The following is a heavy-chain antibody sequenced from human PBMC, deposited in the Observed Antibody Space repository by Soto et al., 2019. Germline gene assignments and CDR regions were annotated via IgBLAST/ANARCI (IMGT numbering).Heavy chain of an antibody. J-gene: IGHJ4*02. CDR3: GNVHGSSCNFGY. Sequence: PGGSLRLSCAASGFTFSSYAMSSVLQAPGRGLEWVSAISGSGGSTYYADSVKGRCTISRDNSKNTLHLQINSLRPDDKAVFYCGNVHGSSCNFGYCGQRSLVIVSA. CDR2: ISGSGGST. V-gene: IGHV3-23*01. CDR1: GFTFSSYA. D-gene: IGHD6-13*01.